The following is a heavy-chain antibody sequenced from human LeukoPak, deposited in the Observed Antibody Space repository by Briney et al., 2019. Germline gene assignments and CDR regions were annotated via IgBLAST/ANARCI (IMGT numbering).Heavy chain of an antibody. CDR3: ARDVGEYCSSTNCYASHY. D-gene: IGHD2-2*01. CDR2: INPNSGGT. J-gene: IGHJ4*02. Sequence: ASVKVSCKASGYTFTGYYMHWVRQAPGQGLEWMGWINPNSGGTNYAQKFQGRVTMTRDTSISTAYMELSSLRSDDTAVYYCARDVGEYCSSTNCYASHYWGQGTLATVSS. V-gene: IGHV1-2*02. CDR1: GYTFTGYY.